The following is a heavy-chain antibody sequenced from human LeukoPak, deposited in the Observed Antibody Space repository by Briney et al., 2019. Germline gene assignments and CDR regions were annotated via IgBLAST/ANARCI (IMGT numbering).Heavy chain of an antibody. CDR2: VYPSDSDSDT. CDR3: ARRDYYGSGSYWGAFDY. Sequence: GESLKISCKGSGYSFTSYWIGWVRQMPGKGLEWMGVVYPSDSDSDTKYSLSFQGQVTISADKSISTAYLQWSSLKASDTAIYYCARRDYYGSGSYWGAFDYWGQGTLVTVSS. CDR1: GYSFTSYW. D-gene: IGHD3-10*01. V-gene: IGHV5-51*01. J-gene: IGHJ4*02.